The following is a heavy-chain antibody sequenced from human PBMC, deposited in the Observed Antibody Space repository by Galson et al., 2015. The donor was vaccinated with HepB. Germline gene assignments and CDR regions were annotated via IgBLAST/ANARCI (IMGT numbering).Heavy chain of an antibody. CDR3: ARDYYGSGSYYPGMDV. V-gene: IGHV3-30*04. J-gene: IGHJ6*02. CDR2: ISYDGSNK. Sequence: SLRLSCAASGFTFSSYAMHWVRQAPGKGLEWVAVISYDGSNKYYADSVKGRFTISRDNSKNTLYLQMNSLRAEDTAVYYCARDYYGSGSYYPGMDVWGQGTTVTVSS. CDR1: GFTFSSYA. D-gene: IGHD3-10*01.